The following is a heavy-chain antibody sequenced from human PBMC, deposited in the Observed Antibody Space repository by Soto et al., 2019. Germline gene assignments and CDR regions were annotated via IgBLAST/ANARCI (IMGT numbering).Heavy chain of an antibody. J-gene: IGHJ4*02. Sequence: TSETLSLTCAVSGGSISSGGYSWSWIRQPPGKGLEWIGYIYHSGSTYYNPSLKSRVTISVDRSKNQFSLKLSSVTAADTAVYYCASIYGDYGLDYWGQGTLVTVSS. D-gene: IGHD4-17*01. CDR3: ASIYGDYGLDY. CDR1: GGSISSGGYS. V-gene: IGHV4-30-2*01. CDR2: IYHSGST.